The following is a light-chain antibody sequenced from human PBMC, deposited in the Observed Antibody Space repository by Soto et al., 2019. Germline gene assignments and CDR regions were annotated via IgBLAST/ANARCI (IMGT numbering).Light chain of an antibody. J-gene: IGKJ1*01. V-gene: IGKV3-20*01. CDR3: QQYGSSPRT. Sequence: EIVLTHSPGTLSLSPGEISTLSCRASQSVSSSYLAWYQQKPGQAPRLLIYGASSRATGIPDRFSGSGSGTDFTLTISRLEPEDFAVYYCQQYGSSPRTFGQGTKVEIK. CDR1: QSVSSSY. CDR2: GAS.